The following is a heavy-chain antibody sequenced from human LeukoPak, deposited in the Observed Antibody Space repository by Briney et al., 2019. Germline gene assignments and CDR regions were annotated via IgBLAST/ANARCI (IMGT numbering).Heavy chain of an antibody. J-gene: IGHJ4*02. CDR3: GRDFRALDY. CDR1: GGSISSGSYY. Sequence: SETLSLTCTVSGGSISSGSYYWSWIRQPAGKGLEWIGRIYTSGSTNYNPSLKSRVTISVDTSKNQFSLKLSSVTAADTAVYYCGRDFRALDYWGQGTLVTVSS. CDR2: IYTSGST. V-gene: IGHV4-61*02.